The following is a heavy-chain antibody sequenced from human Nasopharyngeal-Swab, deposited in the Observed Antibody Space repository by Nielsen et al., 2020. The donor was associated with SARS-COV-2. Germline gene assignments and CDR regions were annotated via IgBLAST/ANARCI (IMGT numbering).Heavy chain of an antibody. CDR1: GFTFSDYY. V-gene: IGHV3-11*01. J-gene: IGHJ6*02. CDR3: ARSHKGYSYGYTNYYGMDV. CDR2: ISSSGSTI. D-gene: IGHD5-18*01. Sequence: GGSLGLSCAASGFTFSDYYMSWIRQAPGKGLEWVSYISSSGSTIYYADSVKGRFTISRDNAKNSLYLQMNSLRAEDTAVYYCARSHKGYSYGYTNYYGMDVWGQGTTVTVSS.